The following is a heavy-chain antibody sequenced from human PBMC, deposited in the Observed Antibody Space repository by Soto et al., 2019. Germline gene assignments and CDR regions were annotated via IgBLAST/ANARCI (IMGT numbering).Heavy chain of an antibody. CDR1: GGSISSGGYS. J-gene: IGHJ3*02. CDR3: ARAGGYTRPGDAFDI. CDR2: IYHSGST. D-gene: IGHD5-12*01. Sequence: QLQLQESGSGLVKPSQTLSLTCAVSGGSISSGGYSWSWIRQPPGKGLEWIGYIYHSGSTYYNPSLKSRVTISVDRSKNQFSLKLSSVTAADTAVYYCARAGGYTRPGDAFDIWGQGTMVTVSS. V-gene: IGHV4-30-2*01.